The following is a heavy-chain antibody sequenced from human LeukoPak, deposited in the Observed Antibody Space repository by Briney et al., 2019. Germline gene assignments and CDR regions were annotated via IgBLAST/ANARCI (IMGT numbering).Heavy chain of an antibody. J-gene: IGHJ5*02. D-gene: IGHD3-3*01. CDR1: GYTFTGYY. V-gene: IGHV1-2*02. CDR3: ARDGIFGVVITCNWFDP. Sequence: ASVKVSCKASGYTFTGYYMHWVRQAPGQGLEWMGWINPNSGGTNYAQKFQGRVTMTRDTSISTAYMELSRLRSDDTAVYYCARDGIFGVVITCNWFDPWGQGTLVTVSS. CDR2: INPNSGGT.